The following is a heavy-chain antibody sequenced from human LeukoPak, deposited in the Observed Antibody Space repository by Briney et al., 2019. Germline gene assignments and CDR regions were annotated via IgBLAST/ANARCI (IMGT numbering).Heavy chain of an antibody. Sequence: GGSLRLSCAASGFSFDDYAMHWVRQAPGKGLQWVSGIGWNGGGIVYADSVKGRFTISRDNAKNSLYLQMDSLGLEDTALYYCAKSASYQLLYYYYGMDVWGQGTTVTVSS. CDR3: AKSASYQLLYYYYGMDV. D-gene: IGHD2-2*01. CDR1: GFSFDDYA. J-gene: IGHJ6*02. CDR2: IGWNGGGI. V-gene: IGHV3-9*01.